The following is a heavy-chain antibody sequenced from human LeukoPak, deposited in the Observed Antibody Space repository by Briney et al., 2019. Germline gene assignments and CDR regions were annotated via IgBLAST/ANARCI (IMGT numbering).Heavy chain of an antibody. Sequence: GGSLRLSCAASGFTFSSYWMSWVRQAPGKGLEWVSVIYSGGSTYYADSVKGRFTISRDNSKNTLYLQMNSLRAEDTAVYYCTYSYGLYEIDYWGQGTLVTVSS. J-gene: IGHJ4*02. D-gene: IGHD5-18*01. CDR1: GFTFSSYW. CDR2: IYSGGST. CDR3: TYSYGLYEIDY. V-gene: IGHV3-66*02.